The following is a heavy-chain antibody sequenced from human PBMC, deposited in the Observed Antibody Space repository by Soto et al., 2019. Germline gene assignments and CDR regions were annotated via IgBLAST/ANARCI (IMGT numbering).Heavy chain of an antibody. V-gene: IGHV4-34*01. CDR1: GGSFSGYY. D-gene: IGHD5-18*01. Sequence: QVQLQQWGAGLLKPSETLSLTCAVYGGSFSGYYWSWIRQPPGKGLEWIGEINHSGSTNYNPSLKSRVTISVYTSKNPFSLKLSSVSAADTAVYYRARGKWVQLWLLDYWGQGTLVTVSS. CDR3: ARGKWVQLWLLDY. J-gene: IGHJ4*02. CDR2: INHSGST.